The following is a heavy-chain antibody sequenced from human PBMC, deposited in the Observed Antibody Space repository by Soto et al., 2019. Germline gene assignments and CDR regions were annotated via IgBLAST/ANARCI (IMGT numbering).Heavy chain of an antibody. CDR2: SHYSGST. J-gene: IGHJ4*02. Sequence: PSETLSLTCTVSGGSISTDNYWGWIRQPPGKGLEWIGSSHYSGSTYYNPSLKSRVTVSLDTSKNQFSLKLNSVTAADTAVYYCARHAQWLLRNSWGQGTLVT. V-gene: IGHV4-39*01. D-gene: IGHD3-3*01. CDR1: GGSISTDNY. CDR3: ARHAQWLLRNS.